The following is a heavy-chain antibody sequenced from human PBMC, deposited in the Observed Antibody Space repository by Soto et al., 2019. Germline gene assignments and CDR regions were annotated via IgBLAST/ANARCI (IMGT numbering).Heavy chain of an antibody. CDR1: GDSITGDNW. J-gene: IGHJ6*02. V-gene: IGHV4-4*02. Sequence: SETLSLTCAVSGDSITGDNWWSWVRQPPGKGLEWIGEIHHSGATNYNPSLKSRVTISVDKSKNQFSLKLNSVTAADTAMFYCARVSGSYYYGMDVWGQGTTVTVSS. CDR3: ARVSGSYYYGMDV. D-gene: IGHD3-10*01. CDR2: IHHSGAT.